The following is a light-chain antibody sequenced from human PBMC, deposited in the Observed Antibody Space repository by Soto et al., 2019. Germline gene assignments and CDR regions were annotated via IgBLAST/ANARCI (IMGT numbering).Light chain of an antibody. CDR2: GAS. CDR1: QSISSS. CDR3: QQYNNWPLT. V-gene: IGKV3-15*01. J-gene: IGKJ4*01. Sequence: EIVMTQSPATLSVSPGESATLSCRASQSISSSKLAWYQQNPGQAPRLLMYGASNRATGIPARFSGSGSGTEFTLTISSLQSEDFAVYYCQQYNNWPLTFGGGTKVDIK.